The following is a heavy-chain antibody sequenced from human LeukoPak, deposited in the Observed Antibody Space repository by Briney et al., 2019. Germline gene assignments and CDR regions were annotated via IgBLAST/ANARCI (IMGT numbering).Heavy chain of an antibody. Sequence: ASVKVSCKASGYTFTSYDINWVRQAPGQGLEWMGWINPNSGGTNYAQKFQGRVTMTRDTSISTAYMELSRLRSDDTAVYYCAREENGCSYWGQGTLVTVSS. CDR2: INPNSGGT. CDR1: GYTFTSYD. D-gene: IGHD5-18*01. J-gene: IGHJ4*02. CDR3: AREENGCSY. V-gene: IGHV1-2*02.